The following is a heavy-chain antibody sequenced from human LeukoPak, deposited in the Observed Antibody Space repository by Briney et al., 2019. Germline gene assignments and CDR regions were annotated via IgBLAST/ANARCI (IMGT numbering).Heavy chain of an antibody. Sequence: SETLSLTCTVSGGSISSSSYYWGWIRQPPGKGLEWIGSIYYSGSTYYNPSLKSRVTISVDTSKNQFSLKLSSVTAADTAVYYCASLSGWSKEFDYWGQGTLVTVSS. J-gene: IGHJ4*02. CDR3: ASLSGWSKEFDY. CDR2: IYYSGST. CDR1: GGSISSSSYY. D-gene: IGHD6-19*01. V-gene: IGHV4-39*07.